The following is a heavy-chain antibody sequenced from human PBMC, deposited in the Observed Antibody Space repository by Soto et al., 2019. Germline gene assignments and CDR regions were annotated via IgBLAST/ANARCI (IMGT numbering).Heavy chain of an antibody. J-gene: IGHJ4*02. CDR2: ISSSSSNI. D-gene: IGHD5-18*01. CDR1: GFIFSTYS. Sequence: GSLRLSCAASGFIFSTYSMNWVRQAPGKGLEWVSYISSSSSNIYYADSVKGRFAISRDNAKNSLYLQMSSLRAEDTAVYYCARSLGYTDGDEDYWGQGTLVTVSS. V-gene: IGHV3-48*01. CDR3: ARSLGYTDGDEDY.